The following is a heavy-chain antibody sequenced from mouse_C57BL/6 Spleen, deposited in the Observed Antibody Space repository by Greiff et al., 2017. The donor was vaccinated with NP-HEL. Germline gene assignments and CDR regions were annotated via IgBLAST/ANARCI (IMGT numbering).Heavy chain of an antibody. Sequence: QVQLKQSGPELVKPGASVKISCKAPGYSFTSYYIHWVKQRPGQGLEWIGWIYPGSGDTKYNEKFKGKATLTADTSSSTAYMQLSSLTSEDSAVYYCARWGDGWYFDGWGTGTTVTVSS. CDR3: ARWGDGWYFDG. CDR2: IYPGSGDT. J-gene: IGHJ1*03. D-gene: IGHD3-3*01. V-gene: IGHV1-66*01. CDR1: GYSFTSYY.